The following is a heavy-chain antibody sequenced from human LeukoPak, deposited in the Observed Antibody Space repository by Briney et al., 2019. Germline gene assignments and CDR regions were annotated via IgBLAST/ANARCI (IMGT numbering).Heavy chain of an antibody. J-gene: IGHJ4*02. Sequence: GGSLRLACAASGFTLSSYAMHWVRQAPGKGLEYVSAISSNGGSTYYANSVKGRFTISRDNSKNTLYLQMGSLRAEDMAVYYCASPGAYYWGQGTLVTVSS. V-gene: IGHV3-64*01. CDR2: ISSNGGST. CDR3: ASPGAYY. CDR1: GFTLSSYA.